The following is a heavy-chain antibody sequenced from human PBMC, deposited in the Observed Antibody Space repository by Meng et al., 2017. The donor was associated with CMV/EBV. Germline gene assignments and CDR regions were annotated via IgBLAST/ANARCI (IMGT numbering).Heavy chain of an antibody. D-gene: IGHD2-2*01. J-gene: IGHJ4*02. CDR2: IYHSGST. Sequence: SETLSLTCTVSGYSISSCYYWGWIRQPPGKGLECIGSIYHSGSTYYNPSLKSRVTISVDTSKNQFSLKLSSVTAADTAVYYCARERGFVVVVPAANGPFDYWGQGTLVTVSS. V-gene: IGHV4-38-2*02. CDR1: GYSISSCYY. CDR3: ARERGFVVVVPAANGPFDY.